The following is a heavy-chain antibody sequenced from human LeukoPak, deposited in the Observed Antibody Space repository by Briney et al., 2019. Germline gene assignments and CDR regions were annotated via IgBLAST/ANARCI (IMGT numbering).Heavy chain of an antibody. J-gene: IGHJ6*03. D-gene: IGHD6-25*01. CDR2: IKQDGSEK. Sequence: GGSLRLSCAASGFTFSSYWMSWVRQAPGKGLEWVANIKQDGSEKYYVDSVKGRFTISRDNAKNSLFLQMNSLRAEDTAVYYCAKEPYSSVYYFYYMDVWGKGTTVTVSS. CDR1: GFTFSSYW. CDR3: AKEPYSSVYYFYYMDV. V-gene: IGHV3-7*01.